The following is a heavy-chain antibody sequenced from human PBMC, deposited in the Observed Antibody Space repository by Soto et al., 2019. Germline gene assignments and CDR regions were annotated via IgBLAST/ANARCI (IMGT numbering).Heavy chain of an antibody. Sequence: LSLTCTVSGGSISSSSYYWGWIRQPPGKGLERIGSIYYSGSTYYNPSLKSRVTISVDTAKIPFYLRLSSVTAADTAVYYCASWYSTSSYRAQMKYGMDVWGPEATHTVSS. CDR3: ASWYSTSSYRAQMKYGMDV. J-gene: IGHJ6*02. CDR1: GGSISSSSYY. D-gene: IGHD6-13*01. CDR2: IYYSGST. V-gene: IGHV4-39*01.